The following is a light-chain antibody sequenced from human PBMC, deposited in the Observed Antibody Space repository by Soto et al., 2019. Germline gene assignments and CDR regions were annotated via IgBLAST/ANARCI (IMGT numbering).Light chain of an antibody. CDR1: SSDVGAYNY. Sequence: QSALAQPPSASGSPGQTVTISCTGTSSDVGAYNYVSWYQQHPGKAPQLMFYKVAKRPSGLPDRFSGSKSGTTASLTVSGLQAEDEADYYCTSYAGSTHVVFGGGTKLTVL. CDR3: TSYAGSTHVV. V-gene: IGLV2-8*01. CDR2: KVA. J-gene: IGLJ2*01.